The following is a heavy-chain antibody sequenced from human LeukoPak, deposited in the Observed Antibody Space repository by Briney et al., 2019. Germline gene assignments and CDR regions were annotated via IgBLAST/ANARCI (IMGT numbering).Heavy chain of an antibody. CDR3: ARGPGYGESGYNLGPY. CDR1: GYTFTSYY. CDR2: ITSNSGGS. J-gene: IGHJ4*02. Sequence: GVSVKVSCKASGYTFTSYYIHWMRQAPGQGLEWVGWITSNSGGSHYAQKFQGRVTMTRDTSINTGYMELTSLRIDDTAVYYCARGPGYGESGYNLGPYWGQGTLVTVSS. V-gene: IGHV1-2*02. D-gene: IGHD5-12*01.